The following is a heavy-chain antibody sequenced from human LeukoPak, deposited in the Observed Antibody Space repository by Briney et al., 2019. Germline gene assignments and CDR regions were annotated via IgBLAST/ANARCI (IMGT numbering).Heavy chain of an antibody. Sequence: GGSLRLSCAASGFTFDDYGMSWVRPAPGKGLEWVSGINWNGGSTGYADSVKGRFTISRDNAKNSLYLQMNSLRAEDTALYYCARVESSGFPYYFDYWGQGTLVTVSS. CDR3: ARVESSGFPYYFDY. CDR1: GFTFDDYG. V-gene: IGHV3-20*04. CDR2: INWNGGST. D-gene: IGHD3-22*01. J-gene: IGHJ4*02.